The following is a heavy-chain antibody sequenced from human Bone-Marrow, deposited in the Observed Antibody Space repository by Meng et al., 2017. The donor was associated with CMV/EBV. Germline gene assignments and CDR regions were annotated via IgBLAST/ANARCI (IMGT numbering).Heavy chain of an antibody. D-gene: IGHD5-18*01. Sequence: LRLSGAASGFILSSNYMSWVRQAPGKGLEWVSVIYSGGSTYYADSVKGRFTISRDNSKNTLYLQMNSLRAEDTAVYYCARDVGYSSGYWGQGTLVTVSS. CDR2: IYSGGST. V-gene: IGHV3-53*01. J-gene: IGHJ4*02. CDR3: ARDVGYSSGY. CDR1: GFILSSNY.